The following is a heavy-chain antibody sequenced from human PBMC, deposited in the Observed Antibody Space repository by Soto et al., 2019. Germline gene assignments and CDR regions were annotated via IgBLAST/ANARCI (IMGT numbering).Heavy chain of an antibody. J-gene: IGHJ4*02. CDR2: LSGSGVTT. CDR3: AKQRADYGSGADTFYFDS. D-gene: IGHD3-10*01. CDR1: GVTFSNYA. Sequence: PGVSLRLSCTVSGVTFSNYAMNWVRQAPGKGLEWVSSLSGSGVTTYYADSVKGRFIISRDNSKNTLYLLMNSLRAEDTALYYCAKQRADYGSGADTFYFDSWGQGALVTVSS. V-gene: IGHV3-23*01.